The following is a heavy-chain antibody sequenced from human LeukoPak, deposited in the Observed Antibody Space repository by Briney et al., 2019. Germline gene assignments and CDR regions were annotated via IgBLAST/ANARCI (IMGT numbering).Heavy chain of an antibody. J-gene: IGHJ4*02. CDR3: AKDPGQWLASRIDY. CDR1: GFTFSSYA. CDR2: ISGSSHST. D-gene: IGHD6-19*01. V-gene: IGHV3-23*01. Sequence: PGGSLRLSCAASGFTFSSYAMSWVRQAPGKGLEWVSAISGSSHSTYYADSVKGRFTISRDSSKNTLYLQMNSLRAEDTAVYYCAKDPGQWLASRIDYWGQGTLVTVSS.